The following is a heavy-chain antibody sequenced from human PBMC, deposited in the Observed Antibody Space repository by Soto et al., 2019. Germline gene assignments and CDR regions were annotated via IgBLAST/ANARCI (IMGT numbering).Heavy chain of an antibody. D-gene: IGHD3-3*02. J-gene: IGHJ6*02. CDR2: IYPADSEV. Sequence: GESLKISCEGSVYIFTTYWIAWVRQMPGKGLEWMGMIYPADSEVRYSPSFQGQVTISADKSIGAAYLQWSSLRASDTAIYFCATFPPFFVGLSCPRTGMDFWGQGTAVTVSS. CDR3: ATFPPFFVGLSCPRTGMDF. V-gene: IGHV5-51*01. CDR1: VYIFTTYW.